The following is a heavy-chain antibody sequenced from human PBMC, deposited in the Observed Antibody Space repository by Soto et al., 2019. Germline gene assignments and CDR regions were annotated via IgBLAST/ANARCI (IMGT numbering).Heavy chain of an antibody. J-gene: IGHJ4*02. CDR1: GFTFNNAW. Sequence: GGSLRLSCAASGFTFNNAWMNWVRQAPGKGLEWVGRIKTITEGGTTDYAAPVKGRFSISRDDSKNTLFLQMDSLNTEDTAVYYCTTEHRFASSGYYGWGQGT. V-gene: IGHV3-15*07. CDR3: TTEHRFASSGYYG. CDR2: IKTITEGGTT. D-gene: IGHD3-22*01.